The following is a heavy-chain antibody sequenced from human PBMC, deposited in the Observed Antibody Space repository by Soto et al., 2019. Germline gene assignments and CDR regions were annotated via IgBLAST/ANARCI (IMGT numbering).Heavy chain of an antibody. CDR3: ARDHYTVLNYYYGMDV. Sequence: QVQLVQSGAEVKKPGSSVKVSCKASGGTFSSYAISWVRQAPGQGLEWMGGIIPIFGTANYAQKFQGRVTITADDSTSTAYMELSSLRSEDTAVYYCARDHYTVLNYYYGMDVWGQGTTVTVSS. CDR2: IIPIFGTA. D-gene: IGHD4-4*01. CDR1: GGTFSSYA. J-gene: IGHJ6*02. V-gene: IGHV1-69*01.